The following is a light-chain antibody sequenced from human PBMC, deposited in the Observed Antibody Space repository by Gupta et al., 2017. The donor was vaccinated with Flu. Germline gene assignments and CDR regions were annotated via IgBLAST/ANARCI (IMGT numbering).Light chain of an antibody. CDR2: KAS. J-gene: IGKJ2*03. CDR3: QQYNSYWYS. Sequence: QMTQSPSTLSASIGDRVTITCRASQSIRTWLAWYQQKPGKTPKLLIYKASFLESGVPSRFSGGGSGTEFTLTISSLQPDDFATYYCQQYNSYWYSFGQGTKLEIK. CDR1: QSIRTW. V-gene: IGKV1-5*03.